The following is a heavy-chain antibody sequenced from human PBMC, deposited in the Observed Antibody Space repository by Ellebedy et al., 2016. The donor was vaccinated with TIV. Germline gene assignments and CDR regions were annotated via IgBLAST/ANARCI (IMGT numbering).Heavy chain of an antibody. D-gene: IGHD6-13*01. Sequence: GESLKISCVASGSTFSSNNMNWVRQAPGQGLEWLSYISSSSSPIFYADSVRGRFTVSRDNAKNSLYLQMNSLRDEDTAVYYCARGLTSSWFAYWGQGTLVTVSS. CDR1: GSTFSSNN. V-gene: IGHV3-48*02. CDR2: ISSSSSPI. CDR3: ARGLTSSWFAY. J-gene: IGHJ4*02.